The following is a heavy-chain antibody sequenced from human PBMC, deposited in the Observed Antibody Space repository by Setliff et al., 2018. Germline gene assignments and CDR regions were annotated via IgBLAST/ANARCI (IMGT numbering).Heavy chain of an antibody. CDR2: MYYSGNT. Sequence: SETLSLTCTVSGGSISSGDYYWRWIRQPPGKGLEWIGNMYYSGNTKYNPSLKSRVTISMDTSKNQFSLKVSSVTAADTAVYYCARSFSRREKFLLDYWGQGALVTVSS. CDR3: ARSFSRREKFLLDY. V-gene: IGHV4-30-4*01. J-gene: IGHJ4*02. CDR1: GGSISSGDYY.